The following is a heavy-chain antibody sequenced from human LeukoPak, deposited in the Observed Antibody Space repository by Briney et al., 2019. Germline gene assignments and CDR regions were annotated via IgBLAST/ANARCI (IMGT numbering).Heavy chain of an antibody. Sequence: SETLSLTCTVSGGSISSYYWSCIRQPAGKGLECIGRIYTSGSTNYNPSLKSRVNMSVDTSKNQFSLKLSSVTAADTAVYYCARAGGGYCSSTSCYTPPDYWGQGTLVTVSS. D-gene: IGHD2-2*03. CDR1: GGSISSYY. CDR3: ARAGGGYCSSTSCYTPPDY. CDR2: IYTSGST. V-gene: IGHV4-4*07. J-gene: IGHJ4*02.